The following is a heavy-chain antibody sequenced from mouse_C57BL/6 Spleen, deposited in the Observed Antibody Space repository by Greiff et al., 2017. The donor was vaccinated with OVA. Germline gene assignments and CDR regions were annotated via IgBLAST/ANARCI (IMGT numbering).Heavy chain of an antibody. V-gene: IGHV1-82*01. CDR3: ARSRGNLLNFDD. Sequence: QVQLQQSGPELVKPGASVKISCKASGYAFSSSWMNWVKQRPGKGLEWIGRIYPGDGDTNYNGKLKGKATLTADKSTSTAYMQLSSLTSEDYAVYFWARSRGNLLNFDDWGQGTTLTVSS. J-gene: IGHJ2*01. CDR1: GYAFSSSW. CDR2: IYPGDGDT.